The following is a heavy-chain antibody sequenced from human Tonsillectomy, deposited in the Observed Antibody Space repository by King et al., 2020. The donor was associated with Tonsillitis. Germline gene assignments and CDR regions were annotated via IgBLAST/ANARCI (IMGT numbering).Heavy chain of an antibody. CDR3: AREDYGDYFDY. V-gene: IGHV4-39*07. J-gene: IGHJ4*02. CDR2: IYYTGST. Sequence: QLQESGPGLVKPSETLSLTCTVSGGSISSSSYNWGWIRQPPGKGLEWIGNIYYTGSTYYNPSLKSRVTISVDTSENQFSLKLSSVTAADTAVYYCAREDYGDYFDYGGQGTLVTVSS. CDR1: GGSISSSSYN. D-gene: IGHD4-17*01.